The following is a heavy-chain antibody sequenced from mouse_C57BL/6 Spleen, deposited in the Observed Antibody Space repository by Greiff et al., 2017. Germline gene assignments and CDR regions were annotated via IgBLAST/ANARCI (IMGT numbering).Heavy chain of an antibody. V-gene: IGHV14-4*01. CDR2: IDPETGGT. Sequence: EVQLQQSGAELVRPGASVKLSCTASGFNIKDDYMHWVKQRPEQGLEWIGCIDPETGGTAYAPKFQGKAIIAADTSSITAYMQLSSLTAEDTAFYYSTTDYGYSDGTYWGQGTLVTVSA. J-gene: IGHJ3*01. D-gene: IGHD1-1*01. CDR3: TTDYGYSDGTY. CDR1: GFNIKDDY.